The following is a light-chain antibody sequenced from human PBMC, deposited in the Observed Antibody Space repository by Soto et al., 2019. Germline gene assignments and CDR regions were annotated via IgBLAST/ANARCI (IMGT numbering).Light chain of an antibody. CDR2: GAS. V-gene: IGKV3-20*01. J-gene: IGKJ1*01. CDR3: QHYGDSSWT. Sequence: EIVLTQSPGTLSLSPGERASLSCRASLSVTSYLAWYQKKPGQAPRLLIFGASSRASGIPDRFSGSGSGTDFTLTISRLEPEDFALYYCQHYGDSSWTFGQGTKVDIK. CDR1: LSVTSY.